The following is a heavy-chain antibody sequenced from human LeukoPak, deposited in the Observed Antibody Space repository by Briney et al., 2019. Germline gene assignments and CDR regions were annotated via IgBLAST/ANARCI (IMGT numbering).Heavy chain of an antibody. J-gene: IGHJ4*02. CDR3: ARWDSSSWYYGYYFDY. D-gene: IGHD6-13*01. Sequence: VGSLRLSCAASGFTFSDDWMSWVRGAPGEGLEWVANIKQDGSEKYYIASVKVRFTISRDSAKNSLYLQMNSRMLGDTPVYYCARWDSSSWYYGYYFDYWGQGTMVTVSS. CDR2: IKQDGSEK. V-gene: IGHV3-7*01. CDR1: GFTFSDDW.